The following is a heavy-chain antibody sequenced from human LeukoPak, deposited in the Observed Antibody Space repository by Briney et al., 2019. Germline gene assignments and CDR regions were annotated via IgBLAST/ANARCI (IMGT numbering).Heavy chain of an antibody. Sequence: GGSLRLSCAVSGFTFRTYWMHWVRHVPGEGLVWVSRINEDGSITNYADSVKGRFSISRDNAKNTLYLQMNSLRAEDTAVYFCGRDLGGRSGYWGQGTPVTVSS. CDR3: GRDLGGRSGY. V-gene: IGHV3-74*01. CDR2: INEDGSIT. J-gene: IGHJ4*02. CDR1: GFTFRTYW. D-gene: IGHD1-26*01.